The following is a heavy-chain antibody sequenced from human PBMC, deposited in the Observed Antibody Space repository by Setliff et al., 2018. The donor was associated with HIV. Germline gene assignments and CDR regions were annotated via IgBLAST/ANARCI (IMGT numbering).Heavy chain of an antibody. CDR3: ARAKLGWRPYAMDV. V-gene: IGHV4-38-2*02. CDR2: IYHSGGT. J-gene: IGHJ6*02. D-gene: IGHD6-13*01. Sequence: SETLSLTCRVSGYFINIGHYCGWLRQSPGKGLEWIGTIYHSGGTYYNPSLKSRVTISVDTSNNQFSLRMNSVTAADTAVYYCARAKLGWRPYAMDVWGQGTAVTVSS. CDR1: GYFINIGHY.